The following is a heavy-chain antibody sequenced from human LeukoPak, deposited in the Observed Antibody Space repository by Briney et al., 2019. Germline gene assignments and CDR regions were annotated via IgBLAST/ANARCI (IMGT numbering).Heavy chain of an antibody. CDR3: AKDQVGVHYN. J-gene: IGHJ4*02. V-gene: IGHV3-7*03. D-gene: IGHD1-26*01. CDR1: GFTFSSYA. Sequence: PGGSLRLSCAASGFTFSSYAMSWVRQAPGKGLEWVANINQDGSEKYFVDSVKGRFTISRDNSQNTLYLQMNSPRAEDTAVYYCAKDQVGVHYNWGQGTLVTVSS. CDR2: INQDGSEK.